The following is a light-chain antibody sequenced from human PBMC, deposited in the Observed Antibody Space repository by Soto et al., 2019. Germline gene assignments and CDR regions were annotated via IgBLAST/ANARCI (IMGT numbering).Light chain of an antibody. CDR2: TAS. CDR1: QSISTY. J-gene: IGKJ1*01. V-gene: IGKV1-39*01. Sequence: DIQMTQSPSSLSASVGDRVTITCRASQSISTYLNWYQQKPGKAPRLLIYTASRLQSGVSSRFSGSGSGTDFTLSISSLQPEDFGTYYCQQSYTTPRTFGQGTTV. CDR3: QQSYTTPRT.